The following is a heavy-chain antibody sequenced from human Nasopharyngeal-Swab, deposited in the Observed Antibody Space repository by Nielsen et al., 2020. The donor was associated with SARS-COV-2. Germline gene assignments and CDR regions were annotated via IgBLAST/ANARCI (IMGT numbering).Heavy chain of an antibody. CDR1: GVSITSQY. J-gene: IGHJ5*02. Sequence: SETLSLTCTVSGVSITSQYWSWIRQPPGKGLEWIGYISHNSGTSYNPSLKIRVTMFMDTSKNQFSLRLRSVTAADTAVYYCAKEGATGWFDPWGQGTLVTVSS. V-gene: IGHV4-59*11. CDR2: ISHNSGT. CDR3: AKEGATGWFDP.